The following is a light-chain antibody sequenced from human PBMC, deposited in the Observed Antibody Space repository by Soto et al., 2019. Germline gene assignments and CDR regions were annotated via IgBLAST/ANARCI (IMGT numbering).Light chain of an antibody. J-gene: IGKJ1*01. CDR3: QQYYTAPRT. CDR2: WAS. CDR1: QSVLYSSNDKNY. V-gene: IGKV4-1*01. Sequence: DIVMTQSPDSLAVSLGERATINCKSSQSVLYSSNDKNYLAWYQQKPGQPPKLLFYWASTRESGVPDRFSGGGSGTDFTVTTSSLQAEDVAVYYCQQYYTAPRTFGQGTKVEIK.